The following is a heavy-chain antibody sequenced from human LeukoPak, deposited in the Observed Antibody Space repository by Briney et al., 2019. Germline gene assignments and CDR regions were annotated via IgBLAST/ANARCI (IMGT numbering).Heavy chain of an antibody. CDR3: ARDGGSYSFDY. CDR1: GFTFDDYG. Sequence: PGGSLRLSCAASGFTFDDYGMSWVRQAPGRGLEWVSGINWNGGSTGYADSVKGRFTISRDNAKNSLYLQMNSLRAEDTALYHCARDGGSYSFDYWGQGILVTVSS. J-gene: IGHJ4*02. V-gene: IGHV3-20*01. CDR2: INWNGGST. D-gene: IGHD1-26*01.